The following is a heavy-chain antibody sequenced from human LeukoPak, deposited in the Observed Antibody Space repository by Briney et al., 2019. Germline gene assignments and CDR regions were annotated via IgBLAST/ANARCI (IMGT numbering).Heavy chain of an antibody. D-gene: IGHD2-8*02. CDR1: GGSISSHY. CDR3: AREGSSGAGDYFDY. J-gene: IGHJ4*02. CDR2: IYYSGST. V-gene: IGHV4-59*11. Sequence: SETLSLTCTVSGGSISSHYWSWIRQPPGKGLEWIGYIYYSGSTNYNPTLKSRVTISVDTSKNQFSLKLSSVTAADTAVYYCAREGSSGAGDYFDYWGQGTLVTVSS.